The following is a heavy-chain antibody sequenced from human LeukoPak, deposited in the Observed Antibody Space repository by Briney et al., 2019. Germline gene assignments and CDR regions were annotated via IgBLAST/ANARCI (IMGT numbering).Heavy chain of an antibody. Sequence: ASVKVSCKASGYTFTAYYIHCVRKAPGQGLEWMAWINPNNGDTKYAQKFQGRVTLTRDTSSSTAYMELTRLRYDDTAVYYCAMQQNSLFDYWGQGTLVTVSS. CDR2: INPNNGDT. CDR3: AMQQNSLFDY. D-gene: IGHD1-7*01. CDR1: GYTFTAYY. J-gene: IGHJ4*02. V-gene: IGHV1-2*02.